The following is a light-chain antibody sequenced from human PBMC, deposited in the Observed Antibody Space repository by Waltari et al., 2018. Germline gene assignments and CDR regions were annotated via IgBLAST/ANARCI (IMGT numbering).Light chain of an antibody. J-gene: IGLJ2*01. CDR3: SSYTSSSTLVV. Sequence: QSALTQPASVSGSPGQSITISCTGTSSDVRGYNYVSWYRHHPGNPPKRMFYEVSNRTSGVATRFSVSKSGNTASLTISGLQAEDEADYYCSSYTSSSTLVVFGGGTKLTVL. CDR1: SSDVRGYNY. V-gene: IGLV2-14*01. CDR2: EVS.